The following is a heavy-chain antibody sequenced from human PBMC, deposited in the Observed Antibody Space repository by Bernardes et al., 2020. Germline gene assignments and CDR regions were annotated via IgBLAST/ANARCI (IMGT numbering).Heavy chain of an antibody. V-gene: IGHV4-59*01. Sequence: SETLSLTCTVSGGSISSYYWSWIRQPPGKGLEWIGYIYYSGSTNYNPSLKSRVTISVDTSKNQFSLKLSSVTAADTAVYYCARAALSYYYGMDVWGKGTTVTVSS. CDR1: GGSISSYY. CDR3: ARAALSYYYGMDV. CDR2: IYYSGST. J-gene: IGHJ6*04. D-gene: IGHD6-25*01.